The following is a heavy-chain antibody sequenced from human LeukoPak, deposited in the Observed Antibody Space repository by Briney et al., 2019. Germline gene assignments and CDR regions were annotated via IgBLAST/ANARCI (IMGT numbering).Heavy chain of an antibody. CDR2: IYHSGST. D-gene: IGHD6-6*01. J-gene: IGHJ5*02. CDR1: GYSICSGYY. CDR3: ARCRSPEGRWFDP. V-gene: IGHV4-38-2*01. Sequence: PSETLSLTCAVSGYSICSGYYWGWIRQPPGKGLEWIGGIYHSGSTYYNPSLKSRVTISVDTSKNQFSLKLSSVTATDTAVYYCARCRSPEGRWFDPWGQGTLVTVSS.